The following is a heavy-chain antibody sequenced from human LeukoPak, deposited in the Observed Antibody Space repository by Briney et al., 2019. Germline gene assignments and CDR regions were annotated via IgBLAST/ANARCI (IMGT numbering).Heavy chain of an antibody. CDR3: ERDSADGVYDY. D-gene: IGHD4-17*01. Sequence: VASAKVSCKASGYTFTSYYKHWGRQAPGQGLEWMGIINSSGGSTIHAQKRQGRVTMLRKPSTSNVYTELSSQRSEEKAVYFCERDSADGVYDYWRQRTLVRVPS. CDR1: GYTFTSYY. J-gene: IGHJ4*02. CDR2: INSSGGST. V-gene: IGHV1-46*01.